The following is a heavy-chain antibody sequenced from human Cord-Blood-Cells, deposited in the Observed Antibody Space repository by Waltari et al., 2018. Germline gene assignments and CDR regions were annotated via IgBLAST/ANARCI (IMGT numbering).Heavy chain of an antibody. Sequence: VQLVESGGGLVQPGGSLRLSCAASGFTFSSYWMSWVRQAPGKGLEWVANIKQDGSEKYYVDSVKGRFTISRDNAKNSLYLQMNSLRAEDTAVYYCARDHDYGDYYFDYWGQGTLVTVSS. CDR2: IKQDGSEK. CDR1: GFTFSSYW. V-gene: IGHV3-7*01. D-gene: IGHD4-17*01. J-gene: IGHJ4*02. CDR3: ARDHDYGDYYFDY.